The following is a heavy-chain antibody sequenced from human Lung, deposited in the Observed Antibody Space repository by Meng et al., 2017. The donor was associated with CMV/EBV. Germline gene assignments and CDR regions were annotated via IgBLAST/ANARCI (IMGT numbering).Heavy chain of an antibody. CDR2: ISYERSIQ. D-gene: IGHD3-10*01. Sequence: TVSNYAMHCVQHAEGRWLGWGAIISYERSIQNYADSLMRRFSIDRDNSKKTLYLKMDSLRADDAAVYYCARTAQLLWFGKGKNYFGKWGQGTLVTVSS. CDR3: ARTAQLLWFGKGKNYFGK. J-gene: IGHJ4*02. CDR1: TVSNYA. V-gene: IGHV3-30*04.